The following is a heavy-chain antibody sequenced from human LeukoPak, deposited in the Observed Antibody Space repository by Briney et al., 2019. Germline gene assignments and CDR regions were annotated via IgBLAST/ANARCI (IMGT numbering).Heavy chain of an antibody. CDR3: ARNPSFTGV. CDR1: GGSFSGYY. Sequence: ETLSLTCAVYGGSFSGYYWSWFRQAPGKGLEWVSVLYSDTEKYYADSVKGRFTISRDNSKSTLFLQMNSLRGEDTAVYYCARNPSFTGVWGQGTLVTVSA. J-gene: IGHJ4*02. V-gene: IGHV3-53*01. D-gene: IGHD2-8*02. CDR2: LYSDTEK.